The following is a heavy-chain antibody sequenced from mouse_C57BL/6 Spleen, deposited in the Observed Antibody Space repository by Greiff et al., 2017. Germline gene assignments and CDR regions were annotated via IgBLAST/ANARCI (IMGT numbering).Heavy chain of an antibody. CDR3: DGCTTVVADAMDY. J-gene: IGHJ4*01. CDR1: GYTFTSYW. V-gene: IGHV1-53*01. Sequence: QVQLQQSGTELVKPGASVKLSCKASGYTFTSYWMHWVKQRPGQGLEWIGNINPSNGGTNYNKKFTSKATLTVDKASSTAYMQLSSLTSEDSAVYSCDGCTTVVADAMDYWGQGTSVTVSS. D-gene: IGHD1-1*01. CDR2: INPSNGGT.